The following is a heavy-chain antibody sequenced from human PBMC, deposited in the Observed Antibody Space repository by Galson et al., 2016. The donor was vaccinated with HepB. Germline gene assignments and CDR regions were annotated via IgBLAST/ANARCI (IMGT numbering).Heavy chain of an antibody. Sequence: PALVKPTQTLTLTCTFSGFSLTTSGVGVGWIRQPPGKALQWLALIYWDDDIRYSPSLKSRLTITKDTSKNQVILTMTNMDPVDTATYYCAHLFDRRFLEWLLFDYWGQGALVTVSS. CDR1: GFSLTTSGVG. CDR2: IYWDDDI. CDR3: AHLFDRRFLEWLLFDY. D-gene: IGHD3-3*01. J-gene: IGHJ4*02. V-gene: IGHV2-5*02.